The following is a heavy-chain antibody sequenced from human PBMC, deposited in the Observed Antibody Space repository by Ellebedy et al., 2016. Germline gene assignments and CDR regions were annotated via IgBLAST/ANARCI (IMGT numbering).Heavy chain of an antibody. CDR3: ARVKGSSGWSDDAFDI. CDR2: IGTAGDT. J-gene: IGHJ3*02. V-gene: IGHV3-13*01. D-gene: IGHD6-19*01. CDR1: GFTFSSYD. Sequence: GESLKISXAASGFTFSSYDMHWVRQATGKGLEWVSAIGTAGDTYYPGSVKGRFTISRENAKNSLYLQMNSLRAGDTAVYYCARVKGSSGWSDDAFDIWGQGTMVTVSS.